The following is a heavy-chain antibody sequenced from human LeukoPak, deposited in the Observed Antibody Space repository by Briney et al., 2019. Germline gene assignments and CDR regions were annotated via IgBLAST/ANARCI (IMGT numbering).Heavy chain of an antibody. D-gene: IGHD6-13*01. CDR3: ARHMSYYSSSWYLRY. CDR1: GGSFSGYY. Sequence: PSETLSLTCAVYGGSFSGYYWSWIRQPPGKGLEWIGEINHSGSTNYNPSLKSRVTISVDTSKNQFSLKLSSVTAADTAVYYCARHMSYYSSSWYLRYWGQGTLVTVSS. V-gene: IGHV4-34*01. CDR2: INHSGST. J-gene: IGHJ4*02.